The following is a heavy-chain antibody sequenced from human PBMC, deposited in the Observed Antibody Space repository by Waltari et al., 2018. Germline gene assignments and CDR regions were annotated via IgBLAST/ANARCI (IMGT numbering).Heavy chain of an antibody. J-gene: IGHJ4*02. CDR1: GAPLSSVNC. CDR2: VHFTGIS. V-gene: IGHV4-4*02. CDR3: ARDRGRGLYLDS. Sequence: QLQLQESGPGLVEPSGTLPPTGVVSGAPLSSVNCWSWVRQSPRKGLVLIGEVHFTGISIYNPSFASRVPVSLDTSTTQFSLKVSSATAAATAVYYCARDRGRGLYLDSWGQGILVTVSP. D-gene: IGHD2-15*01.